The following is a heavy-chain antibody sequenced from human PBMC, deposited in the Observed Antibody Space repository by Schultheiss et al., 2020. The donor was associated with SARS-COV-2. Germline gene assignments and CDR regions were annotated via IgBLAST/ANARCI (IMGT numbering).Heavy chain of an antibody. Sequence: GGSLRLSCAASGFTFDDYAMHWVRQAPGKGLEWVSGISWNSGSIGYADSVKGRFTISRDNSKNTLYLQMNSLRAEDTAVYYCANGMSSNSYPPYGMDVWGQGTTVTVSS. CDR1: GFTFDDYA. CDR2: ISWNSGSI. CDR3: ANGMSSNSYPPYGMDV. D-gene: IGHD6-13*01. V-gene: IGHV3-9*01. J-gene: IGHJ6*02.